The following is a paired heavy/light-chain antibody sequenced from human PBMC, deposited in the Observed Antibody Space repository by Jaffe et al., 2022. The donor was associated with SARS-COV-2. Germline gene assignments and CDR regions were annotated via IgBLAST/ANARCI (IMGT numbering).Light chain of an antibody. CDR2: EVS. J-gene: IGLJ2*01. Sequence: QSALTQPPSASGSPGQSVTISCTGTSSDVGGYNYVSWYQQHPGKAPKLMIYEVSKRPSGVPDRFSGSKSGNTASLTVSGLQAEDEADYYCSSYAGSSNVVFGGGTKLTVL. CDR1: SSDVGGYNY. V-gene: IGLV2-8*01. CDR3: SSYAGSSNVV.
Heavy chain of an antibody. D-gene: IGHD1-26*01. CDR3: AKDRWSGSYGGSSSLDY. CDR1: GFTFSSYA. V-gene: IGHV3-23*04. CDR2: ISGSGGST. J-gene: IGHJ4*02. Sequence: EVQLVESGGGLVPPGGSLRLSCAASGFTFSSYAKSWVRQAPGKGLEWVSAISGSGGSTYYADSVKGRFAISRDSSKSTVYLQMNSLRAEDTAVYFCAKDRWSGSYGGSSSLDYWGQGTLVTVSS.